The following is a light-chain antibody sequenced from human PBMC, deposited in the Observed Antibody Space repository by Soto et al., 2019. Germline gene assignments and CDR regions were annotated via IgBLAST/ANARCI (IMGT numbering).Light chain of an antibody. CDR2: AAS. Sequence: DIQMTQSPSSLSASVEDRGIITCRASQSISNHLNWYQQKPGKVPKLLIYAASSLQSGVPSRFSGSGSGTDFTLTISSLQPEDFATYYCQQSYSTPRTFGQGTKVDIK. CDR1: QSISNH. CDR3: QQSYSTPRT. V-gene: IGKV1-39*01. J-gene: IGKJ1*01.